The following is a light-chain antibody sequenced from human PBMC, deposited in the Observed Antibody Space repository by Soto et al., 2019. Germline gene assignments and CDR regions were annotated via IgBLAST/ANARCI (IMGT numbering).Light chain of an antibody. CDR1: QNVLFRSNNKNY. Sequence: DIVMTQSPDSLAVSLGERATINCKSSQNVLFRSNNKNYLAWYQQKPGQTPKLLIYWASTRESGVPDRFSGSGSGTDFTLTISSLQAEDVAIYYCQQYYSGVNFGPGTKVDIK. CDR2: WAS. V-gene: IGKV4-1*01. CDR3: QQYYSGVN. J-gene: IGKJ3*01.